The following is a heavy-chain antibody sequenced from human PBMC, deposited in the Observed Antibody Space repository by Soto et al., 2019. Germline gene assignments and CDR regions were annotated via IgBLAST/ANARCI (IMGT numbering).Heavy chain of an antibody. J-gene: IGHJ6*02. CDR2: INAGNGDT. V-gene: IGHV1-3*01. CDR3: ARVGSSSSPYYYGMDV. D-gene: IGHD6-6*01. CDR1: GYTFTSYV. Sequence: QVQLVQSGAEVRQPGASVKVSCKASGYTFTSYVMHWVRQAPGQRLEWMGWINAGNGDTKFSQKFQGRVTITRDTPASTAYMELSSLRSEDTAVYYCARVGSSSSPYYYGMDVWGQGTTVTVSS.